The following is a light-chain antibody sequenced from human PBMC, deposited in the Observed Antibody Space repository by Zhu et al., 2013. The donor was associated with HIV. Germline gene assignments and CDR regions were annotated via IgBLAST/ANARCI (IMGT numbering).Light chain of an antibody. CDR2: WAS. Sequence: DIVMTQSPDSLTVSLGERATINCKSSQSVLYSSNGNNYLAWYQQKPGQPPKLLISWASARESGVPDRFSGSGSGTEFTLTISSLQAEDVAVYYCQQYYSTPWTFGQGTKVEIK. CDR1: QSVLYSSNGNNY. V-gene: IGKV4-1*01. CDR3: QQYYSTPWT. J-gene: IGKJ1*01.